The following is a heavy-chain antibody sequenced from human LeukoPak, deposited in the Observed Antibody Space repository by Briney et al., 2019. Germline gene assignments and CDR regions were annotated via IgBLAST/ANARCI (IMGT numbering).Heavy chain of an antibody. CDR1: GFTFDTYA. V-gene: IGHV3-23*01. Sequence: GGSLRLSCAASGFTFDTYALSWVRRAPGKGLEWVSAISGSGTNTYYADSVKGRFTISRDNAKNSLYLQMNSLRAEDTAVYYCARGSGWYPDYWGQGTLVTVSS. CDR2: ISGSGTNT. CDR3: ARGSGWYPDY. D-gene: IGHD6-19*01. J-gene: IGHJ4*02.